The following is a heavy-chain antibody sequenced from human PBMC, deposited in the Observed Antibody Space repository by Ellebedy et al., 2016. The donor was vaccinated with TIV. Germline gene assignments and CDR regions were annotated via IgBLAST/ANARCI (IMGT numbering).Heavy chain of an antibody. CDR2: INPNSGGT. CDR1: GYTSTGYY. D-gene: IGHD3-10*01. J-gene: IGHJ6*03. V-gene: IGHV1-2*02. Sequence: ASVKVSXXASGYTSTGYYMHWVRQAPGQGLEWMGWINPNSGGTDYAQKFQGRVTMTRDTSITTAYMELSRLRSDDTAVYYCARAWAGRGVYYYYMDVWGKGTTVTVSS. CDR3: ARAWAGRGVYYYYMDV.